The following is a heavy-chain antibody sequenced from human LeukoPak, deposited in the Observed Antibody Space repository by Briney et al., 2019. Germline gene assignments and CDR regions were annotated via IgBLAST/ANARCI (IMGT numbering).Heavy chain of an antibody. CDR2: ISSSSSYI. CDR1: GFTFSSYS. J-gene: IGHJ4*02. D-gene: IGHD2-8*01. V-gene: IGHV3-21*04. Sequence: GGSLRLSCAASGFTFSSYSMNWVHQAPGKRLEWVSSISSSSSYIYYADSVKGRFTISRDNAKNSLYLQMNSLRAEDTAVYYXXXXXXXGVCYSGLDYWGQGTLVTVSS. CDR3: XXXXXXGVCYSGLDY.